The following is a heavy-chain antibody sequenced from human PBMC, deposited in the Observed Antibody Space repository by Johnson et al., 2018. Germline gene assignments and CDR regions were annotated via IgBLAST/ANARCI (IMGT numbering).Heavy chain of an antibody. J-gene: IGHJ1*01. CDR1: GFTFSSYG. CDR3: AKDPSGAVADSAEYFQH. D-gene: IGHD6-19*01. CDR2: ISYDGSNK. Sequence: QVQLVQSGGGLVQPGRSLRLSCAASGFTFSSYGMHWVRQAPGKGLEWVAVISYDGSNKYYADSVKGRFTISRDNSKNTLYLQMNSLRAEDTHVYYCAKDPSGAVADSAEYFQHWGQGTLITVSS. V-gene: IGHV3-30*18.